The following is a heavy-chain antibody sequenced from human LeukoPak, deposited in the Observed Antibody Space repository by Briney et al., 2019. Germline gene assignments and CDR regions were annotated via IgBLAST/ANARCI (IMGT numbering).Heavy chain of an antibody. CDR2: ISYDGSNK. CDR3: AKDYGSTSCLD. V-gene: IGHV3-30*18. D-gene: IGHD2-2*01. CDR1: GFTFSSYG. J-gene: IGHJ4*02. Sequence: GRSLRLSCAASGFTFSSYGMHWVRQAPGKGLEWVAVISYDGSNKYYADSVKGRLTISRDNSKNTLYLQMNSLRAEDTAVYYCAKDYGSTSCLDWGQGTLVTVSS.